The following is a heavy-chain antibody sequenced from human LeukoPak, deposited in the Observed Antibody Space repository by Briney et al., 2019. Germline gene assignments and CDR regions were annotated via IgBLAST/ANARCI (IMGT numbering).Heavy chain of an antibody. Sequence: SQTLSLTCTVSGGSISSGGYYWSWIRQHPGKGLEWIGYIYYSGSTYYHPSLKSRVTISVDTSKNQFSLKLSSVTAADTAVYYCARDHTYSYAQGAFDIWGQGTMVTVSS. CDR2: IYYSGST. CDR3: ARDHTYSYAQGAFDI. D-gene: IGHD5-18*01. J-gene: IGHJ3*02. V-gene: IGHV4-31*03. CDR1: GGSISSGGYY.